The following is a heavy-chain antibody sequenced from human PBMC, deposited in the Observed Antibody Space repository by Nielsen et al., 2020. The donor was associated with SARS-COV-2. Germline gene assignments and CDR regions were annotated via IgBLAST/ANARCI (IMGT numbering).Heavy chain of an antibody. CDR3: ARGGLGDDILTGYGSFDY. CDR2: IYYSGST. D-gene: IGHD3-9*01. Sequence: GSLRLSCTVSGGSVSSGSYYWSWIRQPPGKGLEWIGYIYYSGSTNYNPSLKSRVTISVDTSKNQFSLKLSSVTAADTAVYYCARGGLGDDILTGYGSFDYWGQGTLVTVSS. V-gene: IGHV4-61*01. J-gene: IGHJ4*02. CDR1: GGSVSSGSYY.